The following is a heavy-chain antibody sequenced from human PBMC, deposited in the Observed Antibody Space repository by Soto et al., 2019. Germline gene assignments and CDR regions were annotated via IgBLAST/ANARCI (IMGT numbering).Heavy chain of an antibody. CDR3: AGDREAAAGTWGGSYYYYGMDV. J-gene: IGHJ6*04. CDR1: GFTFSSYA. CDR2: ISYDGSNK. D-gene: IGHD6-13*01. Sequence: QVQLVESGGGVVQPGRSLRLSCAASGFTFSSYAMHWVRQAPGKGLEWVAVISYDGSNKYYADSVKGRFTISRDNSRNTLYLKINGLRVEDTAVYYGAGDREAAAGTWGGSYYYYGMDVWGKGTTVTVSS. V-gene: IGHV3-30-3*01.